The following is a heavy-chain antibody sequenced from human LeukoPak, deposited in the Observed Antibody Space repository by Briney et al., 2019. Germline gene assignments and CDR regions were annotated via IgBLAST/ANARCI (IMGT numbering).Heavy chain of an antibody. CDR3: ARYLGHSGSYGGFDP. J-gene: IGHJ5*02. D-gene: IGHD1-26*01. V-gene: IGHV4-59*01. Sequence: PSETLSLTCTVSGGSISSYYWSWIRQPPGKGLEWVGYIYYSGSTNYNPSLKSRVTISVDTSKNQFSLKLSSVTAADTAVYYCARYLGHSGSYGGFDPWGQGTLVTVSS. CDR1: GGSISSYY. CDR2: IYYSGST.